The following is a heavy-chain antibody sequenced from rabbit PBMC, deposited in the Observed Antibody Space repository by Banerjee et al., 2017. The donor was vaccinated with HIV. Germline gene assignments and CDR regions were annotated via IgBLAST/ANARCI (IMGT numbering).Heavy chain of an antibody. Sequence: QEQLEESGGDLVKPEGSLTLTCKASGIDFSGSYYMCWVRQAPGKGLESIACIYTGSGSTWYASWVNGRFTISRSTSLNTVDLKMTSLTAADTATYFCARDAGYAGSNLWGPGTLVTVS. J-gene: IGHJ4*01. D-gene: IGHD4-2*01. CDR3: ARDAGYAGSNL. V-gene: IGHV1S43*01. CDR2: IYTGSGST. CDR1: GIDFSGSYY.